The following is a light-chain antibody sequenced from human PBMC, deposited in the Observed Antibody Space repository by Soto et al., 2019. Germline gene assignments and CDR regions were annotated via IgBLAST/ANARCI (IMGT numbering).Light chain of an antibody. J-gene: IGKJ4*01. Sequence: DIQMTQSPSSLSASVGDRVTIACRSSHDVSRNLNWLQQKRGEAPKLLIYDASNLERGVASRFSGSGFGTVFILSISSLQPEDVATYFCQQYSSMLSFGGGT. CDR2: DAS. V-gene: IGKV1-33*01. CDR1: HDVSRN. CDR3: QQYSSMLS.